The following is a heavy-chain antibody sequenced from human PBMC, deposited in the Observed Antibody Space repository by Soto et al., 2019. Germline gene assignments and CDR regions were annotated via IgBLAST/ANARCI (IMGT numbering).Heavy chain of an antibody. Sequence: FSSYAMSLVRQAPGKGLEWVSAISGSGGSTYYADSVKGRFTISRDNSKNTLYLQMNSLRAEDTAVYYCARDPYYGAIEYWGLGTLVTVSS. CDR1: FSSYA. J-gene: IGHJ4*02. V-gene: IGHV3-23*01. CDR2: ISGSGGST. D-gene: IGHD3-10*01. CDR3: ARDPYYGAIEY.